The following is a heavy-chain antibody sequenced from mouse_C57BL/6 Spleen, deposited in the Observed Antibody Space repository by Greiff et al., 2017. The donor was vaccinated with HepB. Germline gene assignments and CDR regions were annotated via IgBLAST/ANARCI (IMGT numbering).Heavy chain of an antibody. D-gene: IGHD2-5*01. CDR3: ARGGYSNYDAMDY. CDR1: GYTFTTYP. J-gene: IGHJ4*01. CDR2: FHPYNDDT. Sequence: VQLQQSGAELVKPGASVKMSCKASGYTFTTYPIEWMKQNHGKSLEWIGNFHPYNDDTKYNEKFKGKATLTVEKSSSTVYLEPSRLTSDDSAVYYCARGGYSNYDAMDYWGQGTSVTVSS. V-gene: IGHV1-47*01.